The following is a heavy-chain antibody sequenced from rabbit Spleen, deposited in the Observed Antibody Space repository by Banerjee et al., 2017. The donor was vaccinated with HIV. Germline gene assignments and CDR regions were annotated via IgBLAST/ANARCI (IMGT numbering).Heavy chain of an antibody. CDR1: GFSFSRGYD. D-gene: IGHD4-1*01. V-gene: IGHV1S40*01. J-gene: IGHJ4*01. Sequence: QSLEESGGDLVKPGASLTLTCTASGFSFSRGYDMCWVRQAPGKGLEWIACIDSGTSGDTYYANWAKGRFTISKTSSTTVTLQMTSLTAADTATYFCARETSSGWGIVSFYFSLWGQGTLVTVS. CDR2: IDSGTSGDT. CDR3: ARETSSGWGIVSFYFSL.